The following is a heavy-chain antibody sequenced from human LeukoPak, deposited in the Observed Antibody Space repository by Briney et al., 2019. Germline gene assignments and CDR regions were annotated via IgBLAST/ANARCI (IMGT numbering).Heavy chain of an antibody. Sequence: GGSLRLSCAASGFTFSSYGMHWVRQAPGKGLEWVAVISYDGSNKYYADSVKGRFTISRDNSKNTLYLQMNSLRAEDTAVYYCAKDRDTMVRGLDYWGQGTLVTVSS. D-gene: IGHD3-10*01. CDR2: ISYDGSNK. CDR1: GFTFSSYG. J-gene: IGHJ4*02. V-gene: IGHV3-30*18. CDR3: AKDRDTMVRGLDY.